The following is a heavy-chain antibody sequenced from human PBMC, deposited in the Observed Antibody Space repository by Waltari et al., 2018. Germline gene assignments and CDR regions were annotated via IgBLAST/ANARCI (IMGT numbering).Heavy chain of an antibody. CDR3: CRRSSSSGSNYFDY. V-gene: IGHV3-15*07. CDR1: GFTFTNAW. D-gene: IGHD6-13*01. Sequence: EVQLVESGGGLVKPGGSLRLSCAASGFTFTNAWMNCVRQAPGKGLEWVGRIKSKSDGGTTDYAAPVKGRFTISRDDSENTLYLQMNSLKTEDTAVYYCCRRSSSSGSNYFDYWGQGTLVTVSS. J-gene: IGHJ4*02. CDR2: IKSKSDGGTT.